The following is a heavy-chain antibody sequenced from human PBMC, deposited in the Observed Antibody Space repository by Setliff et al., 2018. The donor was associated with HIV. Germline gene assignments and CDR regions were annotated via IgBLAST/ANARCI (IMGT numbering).Heavy chain of an antibody. CDR3: ARDYWVAGLDS. CDR1: GFTFNMFW. J-gene: IGHJ4*02. D-gene: IGHD6-19*01. V-gene: IGHV3-7*01. CDR2: IKQEGSEK. Sequence: GESLSLSCAASGFTFNMFWMSWVRQAPGKGLEWVANIKQEGSEKNYVDSVKGRFTISRDNAKNSLYLQMNSLSVEDTAVYYCARDYWVAGLDSWGQGTLVTVSS.